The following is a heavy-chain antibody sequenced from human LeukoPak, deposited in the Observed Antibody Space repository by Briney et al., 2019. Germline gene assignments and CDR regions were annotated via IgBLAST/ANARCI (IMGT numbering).Heavy chain of an antibody. CDR1: GFSFSGYW. V-gene: IGHV3-7*01. J-gene: IGHJ4*02. CDR2: RKEDGSGE. D-gene: IGHD3-22*01. CDR3: ARARSGYYFDY. Sequence: GGSLRLSCVASGFSFSGYWMSWGRQAPGKGREGGANRKEDGSGEYYVDSVKGRFTISRDNAKNSLYLQMSSLRAEDTAVYYCARARSGYYFDYWGQGTLVTVSS.